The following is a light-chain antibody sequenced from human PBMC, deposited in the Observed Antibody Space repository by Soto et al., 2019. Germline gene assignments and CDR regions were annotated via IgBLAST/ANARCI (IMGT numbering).Light chain of an antibody. CDR2: GAS. CDR3: QQCGTSPLT. J-gene: IGKJ4*01. CDR1: QSVSSSY. V-gene: IGKV3-20*01. Sequence: EIVLTQSPGTLSLSPGERATLSCRASQSVSSSYLAWYQQKPGQAPRLLIYGASSRATGIPDRFSGSGSGTDFTLTISRLEPEDFAVYYCQQCGTSPLTFGGGTKLDIK.